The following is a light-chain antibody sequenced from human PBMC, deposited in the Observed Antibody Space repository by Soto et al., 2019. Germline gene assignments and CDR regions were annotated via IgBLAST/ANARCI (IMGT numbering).Light chain of an antibody. CDR3: SSYTRSSTLV. CDR2: DVS. CDR1: SSDVGGYNY. Sequence: QSVLTQPASVSGSPGQSITISCTGTSSDVGGYNYVSWYQQSPGKATKLMIYDVSTRPSGVSYRLSGSKSGNTASLTISGLQAEDEADYYCSSYTRSSTLVFGSGTKATV. V-gene: IGLV2-14*01. J-gene: IGLJ1*01.